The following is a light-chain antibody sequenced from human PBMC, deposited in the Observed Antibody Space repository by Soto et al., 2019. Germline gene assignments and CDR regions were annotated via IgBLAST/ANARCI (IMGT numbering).Light chain of an antibody. V-gene: IGKV3-15*01. J-gene: IGKJ4*01. Sequence: EIVLTQSPGTLSLSPGERATLSCRASQSVSSSYLAWYQQKPGQAPRLLIYDTSTRATGVPARFSGSRSGPEFTLTINSLQSAHFAIYYCQPYNNWPLTFGGGTKV. CDR2: DTS. CDR1: QSVSSSY. CDR3: QPYNNWPLT.